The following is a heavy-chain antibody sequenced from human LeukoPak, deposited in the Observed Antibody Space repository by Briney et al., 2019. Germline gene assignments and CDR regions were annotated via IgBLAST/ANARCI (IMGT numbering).Heavy chain of an antibody. CDR3: ARRWGAVAGSRFDP. CDR1: GGSISSSSYY. J-gene: IGHJ5*02. D-gene: IGHD6-19*01. CDR2: IYYSGST. Sequence: SETLSLTCTVSGGSISSSSYYWGWIRQPPGKGLEWIGSIYYSGSTYYNPSLKSRVTISVDTSKNQFSLKLSSVTAADTAVYYCARRWGAVAGSRFDPWGQGTLVTVSS. V-gene: IGHV4-39*01.